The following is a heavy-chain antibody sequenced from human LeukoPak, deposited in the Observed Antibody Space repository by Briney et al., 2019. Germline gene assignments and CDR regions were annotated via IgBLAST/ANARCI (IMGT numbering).Heavy chain of an antibody. CDR2: TRNKANTYTT. D-gene: IGHD5-12*01. Sequence: PGGSLRLSCAASGFTFSDHYMDWVRQAPGKGLEWVGRTRNKANTYTTEYAASVKGRFTISRDDSKNSLNLQMNSLKTEDTAVYYCARAAEYSGYDSADYWGQGTLVTVSS. CDR3: ARAAEYSGYDSADY. V-gene: IGHV3-72*01. CDR1: GFTFSDHY. J-gene: IGHJ4*02.